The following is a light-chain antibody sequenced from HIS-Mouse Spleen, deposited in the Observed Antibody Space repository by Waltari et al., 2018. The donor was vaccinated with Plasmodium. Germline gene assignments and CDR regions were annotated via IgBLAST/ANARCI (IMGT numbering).Light chain of an antibody. CDR2: DVS. J-gene: IGLJ2*01. Sequence: QSALTQPASVSGSPGQSITISCTGTSSDVGGHNYVSLYQQHPGKSPTLMIYDVSNRPSGVSNRFSGSKSGHTASLTISGLQAEDEADYYCSSYTSSSTVVFGGGTKLTVL. CDR3: SSYTSSSTVV. V-gene: IGLV2-14*03. CDR1: SSDVGGHNY.